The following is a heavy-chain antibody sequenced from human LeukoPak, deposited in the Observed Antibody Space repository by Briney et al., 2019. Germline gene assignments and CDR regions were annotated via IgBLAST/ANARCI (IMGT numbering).Heavy chain of an antibody. CDR1: GFAFSNFA. CDR3: AKMEGQRLYDYCMDV. J-gene: IGHJ6*03. V-gene: IGHV3-23*01. D-gene: IGHD3-3*01. Sequence: PGGDLRLSGAASGFAFSNFAMSWVRQAPGKGLEWVSATSGSGYYTYYVDSVKGRFTISRDNSKNTLYLHMNSLRADDTAVYYCAKMEGQRLYDYCMDVWGRGTTVTVSS. CDR2: TSGSGYYT.